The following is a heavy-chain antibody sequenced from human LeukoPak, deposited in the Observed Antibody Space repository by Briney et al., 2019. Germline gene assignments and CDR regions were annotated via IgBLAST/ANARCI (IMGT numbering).Heavy chain of an antibody. CDR3: ARGGSYYDSSGPKPGMDV. CDR1: GGTFSSYA. V-gene: IGHV1-8*02. J-gene: IGHJ6*02. D-gene: IGHD3-22*01. CDR2: MNPNSANT. Sequence: ASVTVSCKPSGGTFSSYAISWVRQAPGQGLEWIGWMNPNSANTGYAQKFQGRVTMTRNTSISTAYMELSSLRSEDTAVYYCARGGSYYDSSGPKPGMDVWGQGTTVTVSS.